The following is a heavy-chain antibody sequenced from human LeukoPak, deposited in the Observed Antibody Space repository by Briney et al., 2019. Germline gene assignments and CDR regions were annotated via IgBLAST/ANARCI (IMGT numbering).Heavy chain of an antibody. D-gene: IGHD6-13*01. CDR3: ARDSGSSWREGLNY. J-gene: IGHJ4*02. CDR1: TFTFSSDS. CDR2: ISSSSDYI. V-gene: IGHV3-21*01. Sequence: GGSLRLSCAASTFTFSSDSMNWVRQAPGKGLEWVSSISSSSDYIYYADSVKGRFTISRDNAKNSLFLQMNSLRVEDSSVYYCARDSGSSWREGLNYWGQGTLVTVSS.